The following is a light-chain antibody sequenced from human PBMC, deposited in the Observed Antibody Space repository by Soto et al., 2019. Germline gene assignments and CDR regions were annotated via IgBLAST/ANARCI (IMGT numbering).Light chain of an antibody. CDR3: QQSFSSPLT. CDR1: QNIKKY. Sequence: DIQMTQSPSALSASVGDRVTITCRASQNIKKYLNWYRQKPGKAPDLLIYTASSLQVGFPSRFSGSGSGTDFTLTITSLQPEDSATYYCQQSFSSPLTFGGGTKAEIK. J-gene: IGKJ4*01. V-gene: IGKV1-39*01. CDR2: TAS.